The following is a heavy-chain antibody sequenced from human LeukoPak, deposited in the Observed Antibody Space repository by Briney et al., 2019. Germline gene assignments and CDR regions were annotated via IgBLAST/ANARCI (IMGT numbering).Heavy chain of an antibody. CDR3: ARDSGSYLQPTDY. Sequence: GGSLRLSCEASGFTFSAYAMTWVRQAPGQGLEWVSSIGSDNKPHYSESVKGRFAISRDNSKSMLFLQLNSLRAEDTAVYHCARDSGSYLQPTDYWGQGTLVTVSS. V-gene: IGHV3-23*01. D-gene: IGHD1-26*01. J-gene: IGHJ4*02. CDR1: GFTFSAYA. CDR2: IGSDNKP.